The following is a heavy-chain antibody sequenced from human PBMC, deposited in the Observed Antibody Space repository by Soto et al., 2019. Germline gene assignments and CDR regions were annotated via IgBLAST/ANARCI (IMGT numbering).Heavy chain of an antibody. Sequence: EVQLVESGGGLVQPGGSLRLSCAASGFTVRTSYMNWVRQSPGRGLEWPSVIYAGGTSYHADSVKGRFTISRDESRNTVYLQMNSLRAEDTAVYYCAREITSGWNAFDCWGQGTLVTVSS. J-gene: IGHJ4*02. V-gene: IGHV3-66*01. CDR1: GFTVRTSY. CDR2: IYAGGTS. D-gene: IGHD6-19*01. CDR3: AREITSGWNAFDC.